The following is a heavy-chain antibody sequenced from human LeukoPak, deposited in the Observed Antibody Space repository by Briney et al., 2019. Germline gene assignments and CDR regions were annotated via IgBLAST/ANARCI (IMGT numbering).Heavy chain of an antibody. CDR3: AKVSSSALDY. Sequence: GGSLRLSCAASGFTLTSYAMSWIRQAPGKGLEWVSAISASGGTTLYADSVKGRFTISRDSSKNTLYVQMNSLRAEDTAVYYCAKVSSSALDYWGQGTLVAVSS. J-gene: IGHJ4*02. D-gene: IGHD6-6*01. CDR1: GFTLTSYA. CDR2: ISASGGTT. V-gene: IGHV3-23*01.